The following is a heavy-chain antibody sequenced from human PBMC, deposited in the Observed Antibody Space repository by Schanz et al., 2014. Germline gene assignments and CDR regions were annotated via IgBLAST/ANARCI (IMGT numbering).Heavy chain of an antibody. CDR1: GFPFSRFS. D-gene: IGHD3-10*01. Sequence: EEQLVESGGGSLQPGGSLRLSCTASGFPFSRFSMIWVRQAPGKGLEWLAYISGGSNAIYYADSVKGRFTISRDNSKNSLYRQRNNQRVEDTGVYYSTKSFGGASDIWGQGTMVTVSS. J-gene: IGHJ3*02. CDR3: TKSFGGASDI. CDR2: ISGGSNAI. V-gene: IGHV3-48*01.